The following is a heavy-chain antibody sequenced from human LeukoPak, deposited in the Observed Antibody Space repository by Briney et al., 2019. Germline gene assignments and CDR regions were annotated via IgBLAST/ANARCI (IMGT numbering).Heavy chain of an antibody. CDR2: INAGNGNT. CDR3: ARDLGVANWFDP. V-gene: IGHV1-3*01. D-gene: IGHD3-16*01. Sequence: GASVKVSCKASGYTFTSYAMHWVRQASGQRLEWMGWINAGNGNTKYSQKFQGRVTITKDTSASTAYMELSSLRSEDTAVYYRARDLGVANWFDPWGQGTLVTVSS. CDR1: GYTFTSYA. J-gene: IGHJ5*02.